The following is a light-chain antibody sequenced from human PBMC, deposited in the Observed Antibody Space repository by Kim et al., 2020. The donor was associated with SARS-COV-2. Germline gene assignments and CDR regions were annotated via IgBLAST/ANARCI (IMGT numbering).Light chain of an antibody. CDR2: AAS. V-gene: IGKV1-39*01. CDR3: QQSHTAPLLT. CDR1: QSINAY. J-gene: IGKJ4*01. Sequence: DIQMTQSPSSLAASVGDRVTIACRASQSINAYLNWYQQKPGKAPILLIYAASTLQSGVPSRFSGSGSGTDFTLTISSPQPEDFATYYCQQSHTAPLLTFGGGTKVDIK.